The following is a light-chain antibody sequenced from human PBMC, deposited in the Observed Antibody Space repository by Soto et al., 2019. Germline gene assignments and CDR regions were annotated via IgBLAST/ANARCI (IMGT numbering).Light chain of an antibody. CDR3: NSQAGGNSPYV. CDR2: EVT. CDR1: SHDVGGYKY. J-gene: IGLJ1*01. V-gene: IGLV2-8*01. Sequence: QSALTQPPSASGSPGQSVTISCTGTSHDVGGYKYVSWYQQHPGRAPKLIIYEVTQRPSGVPDRFSGSKSGNTASLNVSGLQAEDEADYYCNSQAGGNSPYVFGTGTKLTVL.